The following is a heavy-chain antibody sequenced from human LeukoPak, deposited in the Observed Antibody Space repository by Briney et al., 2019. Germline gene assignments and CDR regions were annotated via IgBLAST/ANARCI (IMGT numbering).Heavy chain of an antibody. D-gene: IGHD3-10*01. J-gene: IGHJ6*03. V-gene: IGHV4-39*01. CDR3: ARRVLMVRGVINYYYYMDV. Sequence: SETLSLTCTVSGGSISSSSYYWGWIRQPPGKGLEWIGSIYYSGSTYYNPSLKSRVTISVDTSKNQFSLKLSSVTAADTAVYYCARRVLMVRGVINYYYYMDVWGKGTTVTVSS. CDR2: IYYSGST. CDR1: GGSISSSSYY.